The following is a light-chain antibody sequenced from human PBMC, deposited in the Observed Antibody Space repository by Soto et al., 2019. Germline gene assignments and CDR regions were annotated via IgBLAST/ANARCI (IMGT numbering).Light chain of an antibody. CDR3: QQYYSTSWM. CDR2: WAS. Sequence: DIVMTQSPDSLAVSLGERATINCKSSQSVLYSSDNKNYLAWYQQKQGQPPKLLIYWASTRESGVPDRFSGSGSGTDFTLTISSLQAEDVAVYYCQQYYSTSWMFGQGTKVEIK. J-gene: IGKJ1*01. CDR1: QSVLYSSDNKNY. V-gene: IGKV4-1*01.